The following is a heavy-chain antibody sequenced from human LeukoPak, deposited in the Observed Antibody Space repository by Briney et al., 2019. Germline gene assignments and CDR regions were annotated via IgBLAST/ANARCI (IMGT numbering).Heavy chain of an antibody. Sequence: PGRSLRLSCAASGFTFSSYAMHWVRRAPGKGLEWVAAISYDGSNKYSADSVKGRFTISRDNSKNTLYLQMSSLRADDTALYYCAGVDAAMPDAFDIWGQGTTVTVSS. CDR3: AGVDAAMPDAFDI. V-gene: IGHV3-30*04. CDR1: GFTFSSYA. CDR2: ISYDGSNK. D-gene: IGHD5-18*01. J-gene: IGHJ3*02.